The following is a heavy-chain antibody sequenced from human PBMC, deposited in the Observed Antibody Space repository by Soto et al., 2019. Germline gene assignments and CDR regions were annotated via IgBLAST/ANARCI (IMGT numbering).Heavy chain of an antibody. CDR3: ARQSLLRYFDWLLSDPHYGMDV. V-gene: IGHV1-18*04. D-gene: IGHD3-9*01. Sequence: ASVKVSCKASGYTFTSYGISWVRQAPGQGLEWMGWISAYTGNTNYAQKLQGRVTMTTDTSXSTAYMELRSLRSDDTAVYYCARQSLLRYFDWLLSDPHYGMDVWG. CDR1: GYTFTSYG. CDR2: ISAYTGNT. J-gene: IGHJ6*02.